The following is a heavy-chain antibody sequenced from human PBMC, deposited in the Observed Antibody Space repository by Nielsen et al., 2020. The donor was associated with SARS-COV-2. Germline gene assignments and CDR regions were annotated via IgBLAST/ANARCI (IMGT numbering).Heavy chain of an antibody. Sequence: SVKVSCKASGGTFSSYAISWVRQAPGQGLEWMGGIIPIFGTANYAQKFQGRVTITADESTSTAYMELSSLRSEDTAVYYCASGERGPYYMDVWGKGTTVTVSS. CDR3: ASGERGPYYMDV. CDR1: GGTFSSYA. J-gene: IGHJ6*03. D-gene: IGHD1-26*01. CDR2: IIPIFGTA. V-gene: IGHV1-69*13.